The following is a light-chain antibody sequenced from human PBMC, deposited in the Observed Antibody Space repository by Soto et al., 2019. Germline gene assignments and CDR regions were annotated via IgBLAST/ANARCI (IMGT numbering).Light chain of an antibody. CDR3: GTWDSSLSAGWV. CDR1: SSNIGNNY. V-gene: IGLV1-51*01. Sequence: HSVLTQPPSVSAAPGQKVTISCSGSSSNIGNNYVSWYQQLPGTAPKLLIYDNNKRPSGIPDRFSGSKSGTSATLGITGLQTGDEADYYCGTWDSSLSAGWVFGGGTKVTVL. J-gene: IGLJ3*02. CDR2: DNN.